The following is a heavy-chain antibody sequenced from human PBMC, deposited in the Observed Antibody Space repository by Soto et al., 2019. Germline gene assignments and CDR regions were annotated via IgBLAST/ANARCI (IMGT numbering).Heavy chain of an antibody. CDR2: IIPMFATT. J-gene: IGHJ6*02. CDR3: ARDRCFITVPYYCKDVDV. D-gene: IGHD3-10*01. V-gene: IGHV1-69*14. Sequence: QAQLVQSGAEVKKPGSSVKVSCKASGGAFSKYAITWVRQAPGQGLEWMGGIIPMFATTDYAKKFQGRFTMTADKSTTTASMELSRLTSDDTAVYYCARDRCFITVPYYCKDVDVWGQGTTVTVSS. CDR1: GGAFSKYA.